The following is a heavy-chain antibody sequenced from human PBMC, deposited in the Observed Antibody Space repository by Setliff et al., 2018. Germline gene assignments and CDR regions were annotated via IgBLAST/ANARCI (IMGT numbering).Heavy chain of an antibody. V-gene: IGHV4-59*08. CDR3: VRQEEETSMVMYYFTS. CDR1: GDSMSFSY. D-gene: IGHD5-18*01. CDR2: IYYSGST. J-gene: IGHJ4*02. Sequence: SETLSLTCSVSGDSMSFSYWSWIRQPPGKGLEWIGYIYYSGSTDSHPSLKSRVSISIDTSKNQFSLKLNSVTAADTAIYYCVRQEEETSMVMYYFTSWGQGTLVTVSS.